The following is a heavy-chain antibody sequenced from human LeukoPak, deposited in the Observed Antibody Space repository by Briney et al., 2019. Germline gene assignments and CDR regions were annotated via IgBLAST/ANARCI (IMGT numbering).Heavy chain of an antibody. CDR1: GGSISSGSYY. CDR2: IYTSGST. D-gene: IGHD6-19*01. J-gene: IGHJ4*02. CDR3: AREAPAASSGWYFYFDY. V-gene: IGHV4-61*02. Sequence: SETLSLTCTVSGGSISSGSYYWSWLRQPAGKGLEWIGRIYTSGSTNYNPSLKSRVTISVDTSKNQFSLKLSSVTAADTAVYYCAREAPAASSGWYFYFDYWGQGTLVTVSS.